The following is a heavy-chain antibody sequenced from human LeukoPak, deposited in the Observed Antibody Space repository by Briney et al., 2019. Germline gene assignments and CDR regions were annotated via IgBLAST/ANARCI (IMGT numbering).Heavy chain of an antibody. CDR1: GFTFRTYW. Sequence: GGSLRLSCVASGFTFRTYWMTWVRHAPGKGLEWVANIEQDGSEKYYVDSVEGRFTISRDNAKNSLYLQMNSLRAEDTAVYYCASGRRLAYWGQGTLVTVSS. D-gene: IGHD1-14*01. CDR2: IEQDGSEK. J-gene: IGHJ4*02. V-gene: IGHV3-7*01. CDR3: ASGRRLAY.